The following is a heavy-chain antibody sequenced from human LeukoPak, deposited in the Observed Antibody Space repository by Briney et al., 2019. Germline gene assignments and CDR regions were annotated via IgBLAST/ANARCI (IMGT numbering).Heavy chain of an antibody. V-gene: IGHV3-48*04. CDR2: ISSSSSTI. D-gene: IGHD2-2*01. J-gene: IGHJ4*02. Sequence: GSLRLSCAASGFTFSSYSMNWVRQAPGKGLEWVSYISSSSSTIYYADSVKGRFTISRDNAKNSLYLQMNSLRAEDTAVYYCARDGECSSTSCITGIDYWGQGTLVTVSS. CDR3: ARDGECSSTSCITGIDY. CDR1: GFTFSSYS.